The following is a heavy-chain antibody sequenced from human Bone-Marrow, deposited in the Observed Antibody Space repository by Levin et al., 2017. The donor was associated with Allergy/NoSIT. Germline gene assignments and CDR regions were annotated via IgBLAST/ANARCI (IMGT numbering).Heavy chain of an antibody. CDR1: GFTFSTYD. CDR2: MNPNNGDT. CDR3: ARGRGDYYDGNDDPIPTH. J-gene: IGHJ4*02. D-gene: IGHD3-16*01. V-gene: IGHV1-8*01. Sequence: GESLKISCKASGFTFSTYDISRVRQATGQGLEWMGWMNPNNGDTGYAQKFQGRVTMTRDTSISTAYMELSSLRSEDTAVYYCARGRGDYYDGNDDPIPTHWGQGTLVTVSS.